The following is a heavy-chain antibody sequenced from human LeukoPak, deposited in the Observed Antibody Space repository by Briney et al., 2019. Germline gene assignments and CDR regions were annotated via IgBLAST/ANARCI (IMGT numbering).Heavy chain of an antibody. Sequence: GGSLRLSCAASGFTFSSYAMHWVRQAPGKGLEWVAVISYDGSNKYYADSVKGRFTISRDNSKNTLYLQMNSLRAEDTAEYYCARDQNLYYSSSWYDYWGQGTLVTVSS. J-gene: IGHJ4*02. CDR3: ARDQNLYYSSSWYDY. V-gene: IGHV3-30*01. CDR2: ISYDGSNK. D-gene: IGHD6-13*01. CDR1: GFTFSSYA.